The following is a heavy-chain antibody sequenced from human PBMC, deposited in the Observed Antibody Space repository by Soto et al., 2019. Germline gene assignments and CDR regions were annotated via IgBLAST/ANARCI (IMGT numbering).Heavy chain of an antibody. J-gene: IGHJ4*02. CDR1: GGTFSSYA. CDR3: ASLLHCGGDCYHFDY. Sequence: QVQLVQSGAEVKKPGSSVKVSCKASGGTFSSYAISWVRQAPGQGLEWMGGIIPIFGTANYAQKFQGRVMITADESTSTAYMELSSLRSEDTAVYYCASLLHCGGDCYHFDYWGQGTLVTVSS. CDR2: IIPIFGTA. D-gene: IGHD2-21*02. V-gene: IGHV1-69*01.